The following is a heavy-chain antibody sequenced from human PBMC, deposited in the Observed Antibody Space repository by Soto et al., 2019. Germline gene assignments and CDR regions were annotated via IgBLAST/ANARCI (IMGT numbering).Heavy chain of an antibody. J-gene: IGHJ6*02. CDR3: ARPLRDRKFYHGLAV. CDR1: GGTFSKYA. D-gene: IGHD3-22*01. V-gene: IGHV1-69*13. CDR2: IIPMFGTP. Sequence: SVKVSCKASGGTFSKYAISWVRQAPGQGLEWLGGIIPMFGTPNYAQKFQGRVTISADESTTTAYLELSSLRSADTAVYFCARPLRDRKFYHGLAVWGQGTTVTVSS.